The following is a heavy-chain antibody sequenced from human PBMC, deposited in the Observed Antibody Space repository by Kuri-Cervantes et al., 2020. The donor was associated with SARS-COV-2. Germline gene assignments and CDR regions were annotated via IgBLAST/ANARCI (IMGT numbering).Heavy chain of an antibody. D-gene: IGHD5-18*01. J-gene: IGHJ6*02. V-gene: IGHV1-24*01. CDR2: FDPEDGET. CDR3: ATGFYRAMVPEEDYYYGMDV. Sequence: ASVKVSCKVSGYTLTELSMHWVRQAPGRGLEWMGGFDPEDGETIYARKFQGRVTMTEDTSTDTAYMELSSLRSEDTAVYYCATGFYRAMVPEEDYYYGMDVWGQGTTVTVSS. CDR1: GYTLTELS.